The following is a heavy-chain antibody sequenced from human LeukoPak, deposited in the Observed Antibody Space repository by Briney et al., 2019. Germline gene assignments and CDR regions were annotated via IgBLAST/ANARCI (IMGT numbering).Heavy chain of an antibody. J-gene: IGHJ6*02. D-gene: IGHD6-6*01. V-gene: IGHV1-69*13. Sequence: VKVSCKASGGTFSSYAISWVRQAPGQGLEWMGGIIPIFGTANYAQKFQGRVTITADESTSTAYMELSSLRSEDTAVYYCARVRAYSSSSVVGYYYYGMDVWGQGTTVTVSS. CDR2: IIPIFGTA. CDR1: GGTFSSYA. CDR3: ARVRAYSSSSVVGYYYYGMDV.